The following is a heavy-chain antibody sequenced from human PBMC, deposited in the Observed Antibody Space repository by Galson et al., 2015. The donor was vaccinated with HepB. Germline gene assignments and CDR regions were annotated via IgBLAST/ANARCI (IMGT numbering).Heavy chain of an antibody. V-gene: IGHV3-53*01. CDR3: ARDGDQDYYQSSGPLWGQGTLVTVSSVSASAPTLFFHWSGYYRGDAFDI. CDR1: GFTVSNNY. D-gene: IGHD3-3*01. J-gene: IGHJ3*02. Sequence: SLRLSCAASGFTVSNNYMTWVRQAPGKGLEWVSVIRSGGSTNYAESVKGRFTISRDNSKNTLYLQMDRLRVEDTAVYYCARDGDQDYYQSSGPLWGQGTLVTVSSVSASAPTLFFHWSGYYRGDAFDIWGQGTMVTVSS. CDR2: IRSGGST.